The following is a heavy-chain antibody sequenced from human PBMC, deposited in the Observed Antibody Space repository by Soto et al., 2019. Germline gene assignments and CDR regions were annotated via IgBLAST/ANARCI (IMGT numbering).Heavy chain of an antibody. CDR1: GFTFSSFG. D-gene: IGHD1-26*01. V-gene: IGHV3-23*01. Sequence: GGSLRLSCAASGFTFSSFGMSWVRQAPGKGLEWVSSISGSGGSTYYADSVKGRFTISRDNSKNTLYLQMNSLRAEDTAVYYCAKASAPGGTYFPLWFWGQGTLVTVSS. CDR2: ISGSGGST. J-gene: IGHJ4*02. CDR3: AKASAPGGTYFPLWF.